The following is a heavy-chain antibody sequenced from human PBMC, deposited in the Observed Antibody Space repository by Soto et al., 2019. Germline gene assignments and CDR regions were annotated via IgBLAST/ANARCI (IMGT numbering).Heavy chain of an antibody. V-gene: IGHV2-5*02. J-gene: IGHJ4*02. CDR3: AHRVLRTVFGLVTTTAIDFDF. CDR2: IYWDDDK. Sequence: QITLNESGPTQVKPRQTLTLTCTFSGFSLTTSGVGVGWIRQSPGKAPEWLALIYWDDDKRYSPSLKSRLTITKETSKNQVVLTMADLDPADTATYYCAHRVLRTVFGLVTTTAIDFDFWGQGTPVAVSS. CDR1: GFSLTTSGVG. D-gene: IGHD3-3*01.